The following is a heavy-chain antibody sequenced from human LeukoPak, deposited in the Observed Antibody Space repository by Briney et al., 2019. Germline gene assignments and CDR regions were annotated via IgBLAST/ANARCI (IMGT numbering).Heavy chain of an antibody. CDR2: IYPGDSDT. CDR1: GYSFTSYW. J-gene: IGHJ4*02. D-gene: IGHD2-2*01. Sequence: GESLKISCKGTGYSFTSYWIGWVRQMPGKGLEWMGIIYPGDSDTRYSPSFQGQVTISADKSISTAYLQWSSLKASDTAMYYCARRPGGCSSTSCFLYYFDYWGQGTLVTVSS. CDR3: ARRPGGCSSTSCFLYYFDY. V-gene: IGHV5-51*01.